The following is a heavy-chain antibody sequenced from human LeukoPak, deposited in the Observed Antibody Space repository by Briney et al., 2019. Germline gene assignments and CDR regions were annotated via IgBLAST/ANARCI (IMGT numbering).Heavy chain of an antibody. D-gene: IGHD1-1*01. CDR2: IYPGDSDT. CDR3: ARQRTPYYYYMDV. J-gene: IGHJ6*03. CDR1: GYSFTSYW. V-gene: IGHV5-51*03. Sequence: GESLKISGKGSGYSFTSYWIGWVRQMPGKGLEWMGIIYPGDSDTRYSPSFQGQVTISADKSISTAYLQWSSLKASDTAMYYCARQRTPYYYYMDVWGKGPTVTVSS.